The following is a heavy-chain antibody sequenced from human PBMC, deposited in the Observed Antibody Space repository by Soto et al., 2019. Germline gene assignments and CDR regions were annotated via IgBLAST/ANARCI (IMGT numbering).Heavy chain of an antibody. CDR2: IHPGDSDT. Sequence: GDSLKISCQGSGYIFTSYFIFGVRQMPGKGLEWMGIIHPGDSDTRYSPSFQGQVTISADKSISTAYLQWSSLKASDTDMYYCTSQFIYENNGYYWFDPWGQGPQVTVSS. CDR3: TSQFIYENNGYYWFDP. CDR1: GYIFTSYF. V-gene: IGHV5-51*01. D-gene: IGHD3-22*01. J-gene: IGHJ5*02.